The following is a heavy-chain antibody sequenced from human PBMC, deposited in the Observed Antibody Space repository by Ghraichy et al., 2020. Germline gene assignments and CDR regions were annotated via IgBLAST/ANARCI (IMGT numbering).Heavy chain of an antibody. CDR1: GGSISSYY. CDR2: IYYSGST. D-gene: IGHD3-10*01. J-gene: IGHJ6*02. Sequence: SETLSLTCTVSGGSISSYYWSWIRQPPGKGLEWIGYIYYSGSTNYNPSLKSRVTISVDTSKNQFSLKLSSVTAADTAVYYCARAGGYYYYGMDVWGQGTTVTVSS. CDR3: ARAGGYYYYGMDV. V-gene: IGHV4-59*01.